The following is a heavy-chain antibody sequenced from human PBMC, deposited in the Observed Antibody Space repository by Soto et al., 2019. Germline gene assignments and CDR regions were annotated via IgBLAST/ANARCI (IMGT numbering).Heavy chain of an antibody. CDR3: AEDGASSGWSNPYYYYGMDV. Sequence: GGSLRLSCAASGSTFSSYAMSWVRQAPGKGLEWVSAISGSGGSTYYADSVKGRFTISRDNSKNTLYLQMNSLRAEDTAVYYCAEDGASSGWSNPYYYYGMDVWGQGTTVTVSS. CDR1: GSTFSSYA. CDR2: ISGSGGST. J-gene: IGHJ6*02. V-gene: IGHV3-23*01. D-gene: IGHD6-19*01.